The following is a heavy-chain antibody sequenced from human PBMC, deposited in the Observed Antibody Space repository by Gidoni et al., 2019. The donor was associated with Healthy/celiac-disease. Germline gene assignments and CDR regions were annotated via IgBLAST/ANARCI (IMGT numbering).Heavy chain of an antibody. D-gene: IGHD3-3*01. Sequence: QLQLQESGPGLVKPSETLSLTCTVSGGSISSSSYYWGWIRQPPGKGLEWIGSIYYSGSTYYNPSLKSRVTISVDTFKNQFSLKLSSVTAADTAVYYCASGRITIFGVVKTPFDYWGQGTLVTVSS. V-gene: IGHV4-39*01. J-gene: IGHJ4*02. CDR2: IYYSGST. CDR1: GGSISSSSYY. CDR3: ASGRITIFGVVKTPFDY.